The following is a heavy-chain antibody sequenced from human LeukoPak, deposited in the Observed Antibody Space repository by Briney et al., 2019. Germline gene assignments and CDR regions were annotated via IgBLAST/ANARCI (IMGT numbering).Heavy chain of an antibody. Sequence: SETLSLTCAVSGGSISSGGYSWSWIRQPPGKGLEWIGYIYHSGSTYYNPSLKSRVTISVDRSKNQFSLKLSSVTAADTAVYYCAGVSSSSWLIDYWGQGTLVTVSS. J-gene: IGHJ4*02. CDR2: IYHSGST. CDR3: AGVSSSSWLIDY. V-gene: IGHV4-30-2*01. CDR1: GGSISSGGYS. D-gene: IGHD6-13*01.